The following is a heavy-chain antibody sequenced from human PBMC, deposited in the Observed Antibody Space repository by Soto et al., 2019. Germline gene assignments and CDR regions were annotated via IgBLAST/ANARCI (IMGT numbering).Heavy chain of an antibody. D-gene: IGHD4-17*01. CDR3: ARVTTGGKFYYYYYYMDV. CDR2: IYYSGST. J-gene: IGHJ6*03. CDR1: GGSISSGGYY. Sequence: SETLSLTCTVSGGSISSGGYYWSWIRQHPGKGLEWIGYIYYSGSTYYNPSLKSRVTISVDTSKNQFSLKLSSVTAADTAVYYCARVTTGGKFYYYYYYMDVWGKGTTVTVSS. V-gene: IGHV4-31*03.